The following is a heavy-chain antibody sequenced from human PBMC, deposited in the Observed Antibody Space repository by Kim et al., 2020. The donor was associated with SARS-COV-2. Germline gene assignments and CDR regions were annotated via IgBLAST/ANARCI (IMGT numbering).Heavy chain of an antibody. V-gene: IGHV1-18*01. Sequence: ASVKVSCKASGYTFTSYGISWVRQAPGQGLEWMGWISAYNGNTNYAQKLQGRVTMTTDTSTSTAYMELRSLRSDDTAVYYCARGVISDTVVTSGSPGYSSGWYGWFDPWGQGTLVTVSS. D-gene: IGHD6-19*01. CDR2: ISAYNGNT. J-gene: IGHJ5*02. CDR3: ARGVISDTVVTSGSPGYSSGWYGWFDP. CDR1: GYTFTSYG.